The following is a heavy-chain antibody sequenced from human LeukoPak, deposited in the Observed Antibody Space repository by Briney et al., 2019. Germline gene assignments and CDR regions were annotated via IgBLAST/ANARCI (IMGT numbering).Heavy chain of an antibody. CDR2: IYYSGST. CDR3: ARSYGCKQPLGKEICFDP. Sequence: SETLSLTYTASGGPIRSYYCSWIRQPPGKGLEWIGYIYYSGSTNYNPSLKSRVTISVDTSKNQFSLKLSSVTAADTAVYYCARSYGCKQPLGKEICFDPWGQGTLVTVSS. D-gene: IGHD6-13*01. V-gene: IGHV4-59*01. CDR1: GGPIRSYY. J-gene: IGHJ5*02.